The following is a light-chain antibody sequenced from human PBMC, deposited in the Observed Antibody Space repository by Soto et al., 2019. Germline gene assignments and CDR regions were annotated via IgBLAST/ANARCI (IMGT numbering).Light chain of an antibody. V-gene: IGLV1-51*01. Sequence: QSVLTQSPSVSAAPGQRVTISCSGSSSNIGHNYVSWYQQLPGTAPRLLIYDNTKRPSGIPDRFAGSKSGTSATLVITGLQTGDEADYYCGTWDSSLSVVLFGGGTKLTVL. CDR2: DNT. CDR3: GTWDSSLSVVL. CDR1: SSNIGHNY. J-gene: IGLJ2*01.